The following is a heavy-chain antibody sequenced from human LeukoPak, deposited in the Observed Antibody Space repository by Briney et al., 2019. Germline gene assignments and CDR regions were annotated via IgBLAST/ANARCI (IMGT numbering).Heavy chain of an antibody. D-gene: IGHD6-19*01. CDR1: EFTFRSYW. J-gene: IGHJ4*02. CDR2: ISYDGSNK. CDR3: AKPRAVAGTLYFDY. Sequence: PGGSLRLSCAASEFTFRSYWMHWVRQAPGKGLEWVAVISYDGSNKYYADSVKGRFTISRDNSKNTLYLQMNSLRAEDTAVYYCAKPRAVAGTLYFDYWGQGTLVTVSS. V-gene: IGHV3-30*18.